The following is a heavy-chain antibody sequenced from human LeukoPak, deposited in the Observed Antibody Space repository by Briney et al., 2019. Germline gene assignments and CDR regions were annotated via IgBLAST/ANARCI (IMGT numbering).Heavy chain of an antibody. Sequence: ASVKVSCKASGYTFTSYGVSWVRQAPGQGLEWMGWISAYNGNTNYAQKLQGRVTMTTDTSTSTAYMELRSLRSDDTAVYYCARDTYCTNGVCEYNWFDPWGQGTLVTVSS. CDR3: ARDTYCTNGVCEYNWFDP. D-gene: IGHD2-8*01. V-gene: IGHV1-18*01. CDR1: GYTFTSYG. J-gene: IGHJ5*02. CDR2: ISAYNGNT.